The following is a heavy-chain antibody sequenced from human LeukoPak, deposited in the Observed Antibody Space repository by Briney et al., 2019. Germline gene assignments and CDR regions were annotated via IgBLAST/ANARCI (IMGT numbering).Heavy chain of an antibody. D-gene: IGHD3-10*01. CDR2: IYYSGST. V-gene: IGHV4-30-4*01. J-gene: IGHJ4*02. Sequence: PSETLSLTCTVSGGSISSGDYYWSWIRQPPGKGLEWIGYIYYSGSTYYNPSLKSRVTISVDTSKNQFSLKLSSVTAADTAVYYCARGHDRVRGVIISEGYWGQGTLVTVSS. CDR3: ARGHDRVRGVIISEGY. CDR1: GGSISSGDYY.